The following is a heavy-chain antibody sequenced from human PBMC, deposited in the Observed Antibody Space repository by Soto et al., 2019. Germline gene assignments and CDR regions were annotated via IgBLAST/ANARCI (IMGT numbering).Heavy chain of an antibody. D-gene: IGHD4-17*01. CDR3: ARHEYYGGNLFDY. J-gene: IGHJ4*02. CDR2: IYYSGST. V-gene: IGHV4-39*01. CDR1: GGSISSSSYY. Sequence: PSETLSLTCTVSGGSISSSSYYWGWIRQPPGKGLEWIGSIYYSGSTYYNPSLKSRVTISVDTSKNQFSLKLSSVTAADTAVYYCARHEYYGGNLFDYWGQGTLVTVSS.